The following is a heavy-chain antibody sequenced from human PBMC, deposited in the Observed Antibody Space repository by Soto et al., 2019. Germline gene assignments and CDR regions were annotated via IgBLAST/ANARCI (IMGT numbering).Heavy chain of an antibody. D-gene: IGHD3-22*01. Sequence: PSETLSLTCTVAGGSISSYYWGWIRQPPGKGLEWIGYIYYSGSTNYNPSLKSQITISVDTSKNQFSLKLSSVTAADTAVYYCARGGYYDSSGYFGFDPWGQGTLVTVSS. V-gene: IGHV4-59*01. J-gene: IGHJ5*02. CDR2: IYYSGST. CDR1: GGSISSYY. CDR3: ARGGYYDSSGYFGFDP.